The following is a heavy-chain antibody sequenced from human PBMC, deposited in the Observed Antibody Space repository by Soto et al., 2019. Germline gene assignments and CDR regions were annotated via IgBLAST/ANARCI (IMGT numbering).Heavy chain of an antibody. CDR3: ARHIAVSGTRGFDH. V-gene: IGHV4-4*02. Sequence: QVQLQESGPGLMKPSGTLSLTCAVSGGSITSNWWSWVRQPPGKGLEWIAEIFHTGSANYNPSLMGRDTISMDKSRNHLSLNLNSVAAADTAVYYCARHIAVSGTRGFDHWGQGTLVTVSS. J-gene: IGHJ4*02. CDR2: IFHTGSA. D-gene: IGHD2-21*01. CDR1: GGSITSNW.